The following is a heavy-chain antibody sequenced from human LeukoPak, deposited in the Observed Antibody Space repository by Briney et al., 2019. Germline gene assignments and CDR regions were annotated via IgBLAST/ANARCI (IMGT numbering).Heavy chain of an antibody. J-gene: IGHJ4*02. CDR3: ARTRLATGEGYLDY. CDR2: INPNSGGT. V-gene: IGHV1-2*02. CDR1: GYTFTGYY. Sequence: ASVKVSCKASGYTFTGYYIRWVRQAPGQGLELMGWINPNSGGTNYAQKFQGRVTMTRDTSINIAYMELSRLRSDDTAVYYCARTRLATGEGYLDYWGQGTLVTVSS. D-gene: IGHD7-27*01.